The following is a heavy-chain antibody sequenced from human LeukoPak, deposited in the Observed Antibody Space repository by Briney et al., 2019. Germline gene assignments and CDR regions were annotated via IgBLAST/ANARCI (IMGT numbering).Heavy chain of an antibody. D-gene: IGHD6-19*01. CDR2: ISGSGGST. V-gene: IGHV3-23*01. CDR3: AKDRGSGWYYFDY. Sequence: GGSLRLSCAASGFTFSSYAMSWVRQAPGKGLEWVSAISGSGGSTYYADSVKGRFTISRGNSKNTLYLQMNSLRAEDTAVYYCAKDRGSGWYYFDYWGQGTLVTVSS. CDR1: GFTFSSYA. J-gene: IGHJ4*02.